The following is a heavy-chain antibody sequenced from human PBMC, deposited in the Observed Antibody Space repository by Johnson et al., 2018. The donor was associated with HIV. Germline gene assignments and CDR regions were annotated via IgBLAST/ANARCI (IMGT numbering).Heavy chain of an antibody. CDR1: GFSFSDYY. CDR3: AKDRGGDRHGAFDI. V-gene: IGHV3-11*01. CDR2: MSSSGSTI. D-gene: IGHD3-16*01. Sequence: QVQLVESGGGVVRPGGSLRLSCAASGFSFSDYYMSWIRQAPGKGLEWISYMSSSGSTIYHAESVKGRFTISRDNAKNSLYLQMNSLRAEDTALYYCAKDRGGDRHGAFDIWGQGTMVTVSS. J-gene: IGHJ3*02.